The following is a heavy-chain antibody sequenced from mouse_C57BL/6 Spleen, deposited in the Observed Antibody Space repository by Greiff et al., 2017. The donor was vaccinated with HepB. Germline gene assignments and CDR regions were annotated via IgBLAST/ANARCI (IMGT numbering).Heavy chain of an antibody. J-gene: IGHJ3*01. V-gene: IGHV5-4*01. Sequence: EVKLVESGGGLVKPGGSLKLSCAASGFTFSSYAMSWVRQTPEKRLEWVATISDGGSYTYYPDNVKGRFTISRDNAKNNLYLQMSHLKSEDTAMYYCARDQEGGLFAYWGQGTLVTVSA. CDR2: ISDGGSYT. CDR1: GFTFSSYA. D-gene: IGHD3-3*01. CDR3: ARDQEGGLFAY.